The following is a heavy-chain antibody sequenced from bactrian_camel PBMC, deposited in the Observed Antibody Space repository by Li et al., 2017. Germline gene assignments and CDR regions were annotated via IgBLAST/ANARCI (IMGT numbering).Heavy chain of an antibody. Sequence: DVQLVESGGGSVQAGGSLRLSCAASGFIFSDYSMTWVRQAPGKGLEWVSFISSSGGGIGYADSVKGRFTVSRDNAKNTLYLQLNSLKAEDTAMYYCAWGAVADEVGQGTQVTVS. V-gene: IGHV3S42*01. J-gene: IGHJ4*01. CDR2: ISSSGGGI. D-gene: IGHD6*01. CDR1: GFIFSDYS.